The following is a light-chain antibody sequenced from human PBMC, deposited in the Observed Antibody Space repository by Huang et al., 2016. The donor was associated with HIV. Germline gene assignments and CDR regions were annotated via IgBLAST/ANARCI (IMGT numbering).Light chain of an antibody. CDR2: GAS. J-gene: IGKJ2*01. CDR1: QSVSSD. CDR3: QQYSNWPYT. Sequence: EIVMTQSPATLSVSPGERGTLSCRASQSVSSDLAWYLQKPGQPPRLLIYGASTRATGVPARFSGSGSGTEFTLTISSLQSEDFAVYYCQQYSNWPYTFGQGTKLEI. V-gene: IGKV3-15*01.